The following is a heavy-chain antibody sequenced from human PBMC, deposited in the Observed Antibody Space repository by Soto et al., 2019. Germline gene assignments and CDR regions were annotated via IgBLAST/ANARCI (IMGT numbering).Heavy chain of an antibody. CDR1: GVTFSSYA. CDR3: ARDRGSATTRYCYGMDV. D-gene: IGHD1-7*01. J-gene: IGHJ6*02. CDR2: ISYDGSKK. Sequence: QVPLVESGGGVVQPGRSLRLSCAASGVTFSSYAMHWVRQAPGKGLEWVAVISYDGSKKYYADPVKGRFTISRDNSKNTLYLEMNSLRAEDTALYYCARDRGSATTRYCYGMDVWGQGTTLTVSS. V-gene: IGHV3-30-3*01.